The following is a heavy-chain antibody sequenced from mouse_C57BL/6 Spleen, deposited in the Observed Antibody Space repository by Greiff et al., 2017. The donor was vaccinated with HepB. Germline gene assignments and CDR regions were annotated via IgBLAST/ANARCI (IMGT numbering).Heavy chain of an antibody. V-gene: IGHV5-4*01. CDR2: ISDGGSYT. CDR3: ARGRGFDS. CDR1: GFTFSSYA. Sequence: EVQLVESGGGLVKPGGSLKLSGAASGFTFSSYAMSWVRQTPEKRLEGVATISDGGSYTYYPDNVTGRFTISRDNAKNNLYLQMSHLKSEDTAMYYCARGRGFDSWGQGTTLTVSS. J-gene: IGHJ2*01.